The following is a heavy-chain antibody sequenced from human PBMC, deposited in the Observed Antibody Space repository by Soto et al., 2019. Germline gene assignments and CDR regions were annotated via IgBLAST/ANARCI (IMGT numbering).Heavy chain of an antibody. V-gene: IGHV1-46*01. CDR1: GYTFTSYY. CDR2: INPSGGST. CDR3: ARDGRFLEWLLKTYYYYGMDV. D-gene: IGHD3-3*01. J-gene: IGHJ6*02. Sequence: ASVKVSCKASGYTFTSYYMHWVRQAPEQGLEWMGIINPSGGSTSYAQKFQGRVTMTRDTSTSTVYMELSSLRSEDTAVYYCARDGRFLEWLLKTYYYYGMDVWGQGTTVTVSS.